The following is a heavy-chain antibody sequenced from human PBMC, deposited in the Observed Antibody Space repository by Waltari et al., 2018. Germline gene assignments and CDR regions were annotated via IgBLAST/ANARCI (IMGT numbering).Heavy chain of an antibody. D-gene: IGHD3-10*01. CDR1: GGSFSGYY. CDR3: ARGPNLTLLWFGELFLDY. Sequence: QVQLQQWGAGLLKPSETLSLTCAVYGGSFSGYYWSWIRQPPGKGREWIGEINHSGSTNYNPSLKSRVTISVDTSKNQFSLKLSSVTAADTAVYYCARGPNLTLLWFGELFLDYWGQGTLVTVSS. J-gene: IGHJ4*02. V-gene: IGHV4-34*01. CDR2: INHSGST.